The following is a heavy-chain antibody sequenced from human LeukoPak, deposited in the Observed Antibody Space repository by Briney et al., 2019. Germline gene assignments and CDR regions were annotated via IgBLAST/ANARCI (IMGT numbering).Heavy chain of an antibody. J-gene: IGHJ6*02. Sequence: HPGGSLRLSCAASGFTFSSYGMHWVRQAPGKGLEWVAVISYDGSNKYYADSVKGRFTISRDNSKNTLYLQMNSLRAEDTAVYYCAKDQGRFGGMDVWGQGTTVTVSS. D-gene: IGHD3-3*01. CDR3: AKDQGRFGGMDV. CDR2: ISYDGSNK. CDR1: GFTFSSYG. V-gene: IGHV3-30*18.